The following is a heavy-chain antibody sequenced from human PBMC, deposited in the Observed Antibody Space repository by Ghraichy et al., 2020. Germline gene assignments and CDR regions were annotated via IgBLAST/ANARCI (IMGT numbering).Heavy chain of an antibody. Sequence: GSLSLTCTVTDGSITTNWWSWVRQPPGKGLEWIGETSYSGRSKYNPSLESRVFISMDMSKNQFSVELNSVTAADTAVYYCARHTAVAGTRGFDFWVQGSLVTVSS. V-gene: IGHV4-4*02. CDR2: TSYSGRS. CDR1: DGSITTNW. D-gene: IGHD6-19*01. CDR3: ARHTAVAGTRGFDF. J-gene: IGHJ4*02.